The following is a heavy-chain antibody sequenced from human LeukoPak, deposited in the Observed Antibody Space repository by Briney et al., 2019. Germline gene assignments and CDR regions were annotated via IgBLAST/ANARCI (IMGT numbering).Heavy chain of an antibody. V-gene: IGHV4-34*01. CDR2: INHSGST. CDR3: ARVSGWYGYFDY. D-gene: IGHD6-19*01. J-gene: IGHJ4*02. CDR1: GGSISTYY. Sequence: SETLSLTCTVSGGSISTYYWSWIRQPPGKGLEWIGEINHSGSTNYNPSLKSRVTISVDTSKNQFSLKLSSVTAADTAVYYCARVSGWYGYFDYWGQGTLVTVSS.